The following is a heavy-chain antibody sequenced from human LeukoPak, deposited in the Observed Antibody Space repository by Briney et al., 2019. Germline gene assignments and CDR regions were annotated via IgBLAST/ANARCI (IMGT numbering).Heavy chain of an antibody. CDR3: AKLVPSDDFWSGYFGWFDP. CDR1: GFTFSSYA. J-gene: IGHJ5*02. Sequence: GGSLRLSCAASGFTFSSYAMSWFRQAPAKGLEWVSAISGSGGSTYYADSVKGRFTISRDNSKNTLYLQMNSLRAEDTAVYYCAKLVPSDDFWSGYFGWFDPWGQGTLVTVSS. CDR2: ISGSGGST. D-gene: IGHD3-3*01. V-gene: IGHV3-23*01.